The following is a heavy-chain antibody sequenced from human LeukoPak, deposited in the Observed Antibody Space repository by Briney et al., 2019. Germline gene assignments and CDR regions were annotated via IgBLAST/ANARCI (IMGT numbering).Heavy chain of an antibody. CDR1: GGSFSTYY. CDR2: INYNGRT. Sequence: SETLSLTCTVSGGSFSTYYWTWIRQPPGKGLEWIGYINYNGRTDYKPSLKSRVTISLDTSKNQFSLKLSSVTAADTAVYYCAKWGYYFDSSAYVAPTDDSWGQGTLVTVSS. J-gene: IGHJ4*02. D-gene: IGHD3-22*01. CDR3: AKWGYYFDSSAYVAPTDDS. V-gene: IGHV4-59*01.